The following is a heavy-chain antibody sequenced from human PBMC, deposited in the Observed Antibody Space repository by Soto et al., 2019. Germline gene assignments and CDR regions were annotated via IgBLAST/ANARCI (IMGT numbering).Heavy chain of an antibody. Sequence: GGSLRLSCAASGFTFSSNSMNWVRQAPGKGLEWVSSISSSSSYIYFADSMKGRFTISRDNAKNQFSLQLNSVTPEDTAVYYCARLYSNLNWFDPWGQGTLVTVSS. CDR2: ISSSSSYI. J-gene: IGHJ5*02. V-gene: IGHV3-21*01. CDR3: ARLYSNLNWFDP. CDR1: GFTFSSNS. D-gene: IGHD4-4*01.